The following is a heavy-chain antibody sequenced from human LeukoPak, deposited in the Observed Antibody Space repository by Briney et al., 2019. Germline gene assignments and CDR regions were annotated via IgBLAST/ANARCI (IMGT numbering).Heavy chain of an antibody. CDR1: GGSISSSSYH. CDR3: ARHMVGTTDST. J-gene: IGHJ5*02. CDR2: ISYSGST. V-gene: IGHV4-39*01. Sequence: SETLSLTCTVSGGSISSSSYHWVWIRQPPGKGLEWIGTISYSGSTYYNPSLKSRVTISVDTSKNHLSLKLSSVTAADTAVFYCARHMVGTTDSTWGQGTLVTVSS. D-gene: IGHD4/OR15-4a*01.